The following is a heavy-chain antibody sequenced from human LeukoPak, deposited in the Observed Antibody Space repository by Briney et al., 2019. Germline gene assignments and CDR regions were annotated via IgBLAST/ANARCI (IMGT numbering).Heavy chain of an antibody. CDR2: IKQDGSEK. CDR1: GFTFSSYW. V-gene: IGHV3-7*01. D-gene: IGHD3-22*01. J-gene: IGHJ4*02. Sequence: GGSLRLSCAASGFTFSSYWMSWVRQAPGKGLEWVANIKQDGSEKYYVDSVKGRFTISGDNAKNSLYLQMNSLRAEDTAGYYRARRYDSGQQWLDYLGQGTLVTVSS. CDR3: ARRYDSGQQWLDY.